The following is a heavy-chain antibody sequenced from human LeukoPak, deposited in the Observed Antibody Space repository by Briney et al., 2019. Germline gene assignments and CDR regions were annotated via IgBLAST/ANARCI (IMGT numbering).Heavy chain of an antibody. CDR1: GFSFSRFW. CDR3: SSGGHLDN. D-gene: IGHD6-25*01. Sequence: GGSLRLSCVASGFSFSRFWMSWARQAPGGGLEWVSNINADGSEKNFVDSVKGRFTISRDNTKRSVYLQMNSLGADDTAVYFCSSGGHLDNWGEGTLVTVSS. J-gene: IGHJ4*02. CDR2: INADGSEK. V-gene: IGHV3-7*01.